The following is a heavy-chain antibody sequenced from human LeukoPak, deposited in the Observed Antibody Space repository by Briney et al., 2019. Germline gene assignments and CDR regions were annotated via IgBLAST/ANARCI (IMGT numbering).Heavy chain of an antibody. CDR3: AKPWGIVVVPAVSMDY. V-gene: IGHV3-74*03. D-gene: IGHD2-2*01. CDR2: INADGSNP. Sequence: GGSLRLSCAASGFTFSSYWMHWVRQAPGKGLVWVSRINADGSNPKYADSVKGRFTISRDNAKNTLSLQMNSLRAEDTAVYYCAKPWGIVVVPAVSMDYWGQGTLVTVSS. CDR1: GFTFSSYW. J-gene: IGHJ4*02.